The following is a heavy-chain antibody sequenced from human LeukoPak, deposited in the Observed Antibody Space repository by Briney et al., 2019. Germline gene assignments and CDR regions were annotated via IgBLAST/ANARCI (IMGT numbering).Heavy chain of an antibody. Sequence: ASVKVSCKASGYTFTGYYMHWVRQAPGQGLEWMGWINPNSGGTNYAQKFQGRVTTTRDTPISTAYMELSRLRSDDTAVYYCARVMGTYCGGDCYSGFDYWGQGTLVTVSS. CDR2: INPNSGGT. CDR1: GYTFTGYY. D-gene: IGHD2-21*01. CDR3: ARVMGTYCGGDCYSGFDY. V-gene: IGHV1-2*02. J-gene: IGHJ4*02.